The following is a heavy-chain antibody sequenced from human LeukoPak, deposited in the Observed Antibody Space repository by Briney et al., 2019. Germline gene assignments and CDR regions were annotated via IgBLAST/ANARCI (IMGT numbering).Heavy chain of an antibody. CDR1: GGSNSSSSYY. D-gene: IGHD3-22*01. V-gene: IGHV4-39*01. CDR2: IYYSGST. J-gene: IGHJ5*02. Sequence: SETLSLTCTVSGGSNSSSSYYWRWIRQPPAKVLEWIGSIYYSGSTYYNPSLKSRLTISVDTSKNQFSLKLSSVTAADTAVYYCARLVVVPAGSWFDPWGQGTLVTVSS. CDR3: ARLVVVPAGSWFDP.